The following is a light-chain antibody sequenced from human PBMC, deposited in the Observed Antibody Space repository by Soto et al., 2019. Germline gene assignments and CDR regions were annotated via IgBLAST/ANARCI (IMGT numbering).Light chain of an antibody. V-gene: IGKV1-39*01. CDR3: QQSYNTPPT. Sequence: DIQMTQSPCSLSSSAGDRVTITCRSSHSVSSYLNLYQHKPGKAPKLLISASSSLQSGVPSRLSGSGSGKHFTITISSLQPEDFATYYCQQSYNTPPTFGGWTKVDIK. J-gene: IGKJ4*01. CDR1: HSVSSY. CDR2: ASS.